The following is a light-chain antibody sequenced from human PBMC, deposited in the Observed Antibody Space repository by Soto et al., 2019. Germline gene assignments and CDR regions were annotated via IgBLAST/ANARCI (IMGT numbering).Light chain of an antibody. Sequence: EVVLTQSQGTLSLSPGERATLSCRASQSVSATYLAWYQQKPGQAPSLLIYAASSRATGVPDRFSGSGSGTDFTLTISRLEPEDFAVYYCQHYVTSPLTFGGGTKADI. CDR2: AAS. V-gene: IGKV3-20*01. J-gene: IGKJ4*01. CDR1: QSVSATY. CDR3: QHYVTSPLT.